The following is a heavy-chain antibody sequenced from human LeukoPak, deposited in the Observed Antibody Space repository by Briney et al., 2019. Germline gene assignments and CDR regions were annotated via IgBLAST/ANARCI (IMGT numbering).Heavy chain of an antibody. CDR1: GFTFSTYS. Sequence: GGSLRLSCAASGFTFSTYSMNWVRQAPGKGLEWVSYISSSSSTIYYADSVKGRFTISRDNAKNSLYLQMNSLRAEDTAVYYCAKSPVDTMPDYFDYWGQGTLVTVSS. D-gene: IGHD5-18*01. CDR3: AKSPVDTMPDYFDY. V-gene: IGHV3-48*04. CDR2: ISSSSSTI. J-gene: IGHJ4*02.